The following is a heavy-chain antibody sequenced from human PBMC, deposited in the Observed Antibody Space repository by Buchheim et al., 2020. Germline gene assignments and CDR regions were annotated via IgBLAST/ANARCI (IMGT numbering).Heavy chain of an antibody. CDR2: IGSSGDDI. D-gene: IGHD6-19*01. V-gene: IGHV3-23*01. CDR1: GFSFSSSI. CDR3: AKWPYSTGWDNWFDP. Sequence: EVQLLESGGGLVQPGGSLRLSCAASGFSFSSSIMSWVRRAPGKGLEWVSGIGSSGDDIYYADSVRGRFTISRDNSKNTLYLQMNSLRAEDTAVYYCAKWPYSTGWDNWFDPWGQGTL. J-gene: IGHJ5*02.